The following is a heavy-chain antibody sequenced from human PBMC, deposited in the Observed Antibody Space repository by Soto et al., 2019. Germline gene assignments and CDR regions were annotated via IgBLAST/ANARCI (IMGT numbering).Heavy chain of an antibody. V-gene: IGHV3-11*05. D-gene: IGHD7-27*01. CDR2: MYSGGET. J-gene: IGHJ5*01. Sequence: QLQLVESGGGLVKPGGSLTLSCAASGFTFSDYYMTWIRQAPGKGLEWVSAMYSGGETHYADSVKGRFTISRDNSKNSLYLQMNILRAEDTAVYYCAKTLGPNAIHPFSWGHGTLVIVSS. CDR3: AKTLGPNAIHPFS. CDR1: GFTFSDYY.